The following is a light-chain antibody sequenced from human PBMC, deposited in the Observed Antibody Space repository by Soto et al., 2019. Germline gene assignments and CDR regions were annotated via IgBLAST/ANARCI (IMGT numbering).Light chain of an antibody. J-gene: IGLJ2*01. Sequence: SDELTQPPSVSVYLGQTAGNTCSREKVGDKYACCYQQKPGQSPVLVIYQDSKRPSGIPVRFSGSNSGNTATLTISGTPAMDDADYYGQAWDRSTGVVCGGTKVTV. CDR1: KVGDKY. CDR3: QAWDRSTGV. V-gene: IGLV3-1*01. CDR2: QDS.